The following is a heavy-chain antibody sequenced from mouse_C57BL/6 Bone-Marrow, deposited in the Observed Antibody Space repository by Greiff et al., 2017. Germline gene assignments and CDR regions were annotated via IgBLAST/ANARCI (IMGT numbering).Heavy chain of an antibody. V-gene: IGHV1-15*01. D-gene: IGHD1-1*01. Sequence: QVQLQQSGAELVRPGASVTLSCKASGYTFTDYEMHWVKQTPVHGLEWIGALDPETGGTAYNQKFKGKAILTADKSSSTAYMELRSLTSEDSAVYYCTPSYYYGSSYVPMDYWGQGTSVTVSS. CDR2: LDPETGGT. CDR1: GYTFTDYE. CDR3: TPSYYYGSSYVPMDY. J-gene: IGHJ4*01.